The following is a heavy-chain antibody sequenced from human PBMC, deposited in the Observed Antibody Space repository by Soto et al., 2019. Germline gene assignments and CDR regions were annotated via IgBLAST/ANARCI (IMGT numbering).Heavy chain of an antibody. CDR2: ISSRSSYI. CDR1: GFTFSSYS. Sequence: LGGSLRLSCAASGFTFSSYSMNWVRQAPGKGLEWVSSISSRSSYIYYADSVKGRFTISRDNAKNSLYLQMNSLRAEDTAVYYCARGPDIITMVRGVPMNVWFDPWGQATLVTV. D-gene: IGHD3-10*01. V-gene: IGHV3-21*01. CDR3: ARGPDIITMVRGVPMNVWFDP. J-gene: IGHJ5*02.